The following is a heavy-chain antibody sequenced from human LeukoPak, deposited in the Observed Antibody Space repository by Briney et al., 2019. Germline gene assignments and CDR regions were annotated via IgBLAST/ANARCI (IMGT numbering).Heavy chain of an antibody. Sequence: GGSLRLSCAASGFPFSSHGMSWVRQAPGKGLEWVSGIIGGGGSTYYADSVKGRFTISRDNSKNTLYLQMNSLRAEDTALYYCAKDTWQFAPDYYYYMDVWGKGTTVTVSS. D-gene: IGHD2-21*01. CDR3: AKDTWQFAPDYYYYMDV. CDR2: IIGGGGST. V-gene: IGHV3-23*01. J-gene: IGHJ6*03. CDR1: GFPFSSHG.